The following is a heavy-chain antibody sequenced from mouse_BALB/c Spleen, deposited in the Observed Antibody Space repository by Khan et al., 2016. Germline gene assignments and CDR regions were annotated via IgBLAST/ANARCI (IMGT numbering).Heavy chain of an antibody. CDR2: IDPENGDT. D-gene: IGHD1-1*01. V-gene: IGHV14-4*02. CDR3: NAIYYGSDVYFDY. CDR1: VFNIKDYY. Sequence: VQLQQSGAELVRSGASVKLSCTASVFNIKDYYMHWVKQRPEQGLEWIGWIDPENGDTEYAPKFQGKATMTADTSSNAAYLQFSSLTSEESAVYYCNAIYYGSDVYFDYWGQGTTLTVSS. J-gene: IGHJ2*01.